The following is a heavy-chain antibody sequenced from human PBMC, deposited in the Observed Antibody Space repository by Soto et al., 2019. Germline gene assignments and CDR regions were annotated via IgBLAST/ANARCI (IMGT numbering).Heavy chain of an antibody. CDR1: GGSISSGDYY. J-gene: IGHJ4*02. V-gene: IGHV4-30-4*01. CDR2: IYYSGST. Sequence: QVQLQESGPGLVKPSQTLSLTCTVSGGSISSGDYYWSWIRQPPGKGLEWIGYIYYSGSTFYNPSLKSRLTIAVDTAKNQFALKVSSVTAADTAVYYGARDSGGYCYFDYWGQGTQVTVPS. D-gene: IGHD3-22*01. CDR3: ARDSGGYCYFDY.